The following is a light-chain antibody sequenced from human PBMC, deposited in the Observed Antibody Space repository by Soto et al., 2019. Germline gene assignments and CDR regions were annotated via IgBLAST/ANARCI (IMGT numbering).Light chain of an antibody. CDR3: QQRRSWPIT. CDR2: DAS. V-gene: IGKV3-11*01. CDR1: QSLDIY. J-gene: IGKJ5*01. Sequence: EIVLTQSPATLALSPGERAILSCRASQSLDIYLAWYQQIAGQAPRLLIYDASNRATGISARFSGSGSATDFTLAISSLEPEDSAVYYCQQRRSWPITFGQGTRLEIK.